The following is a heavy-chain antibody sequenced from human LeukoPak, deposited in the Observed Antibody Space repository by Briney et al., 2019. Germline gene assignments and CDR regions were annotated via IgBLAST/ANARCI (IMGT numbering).Heavy chain of an antibody. V-gene: IGHV3-74*01. CDR1: GFTFRSYW. CDR3: ARVGYDFWSGYSPSFDY. CDR2: INTDGSST. J-gene: IGHJ4*02. D-gene: IGHD3-3*01. Sequence: PGGSLRLSCAASGFTFRSYWMHWVRQAPGKGLVWVSRINTDGSSTSYADSVKGRFTISRDNAKNTLYLQMNSLRAEDTAVYYCARVGYDFWSGYSPSFDYWGQGTLVTVSS.